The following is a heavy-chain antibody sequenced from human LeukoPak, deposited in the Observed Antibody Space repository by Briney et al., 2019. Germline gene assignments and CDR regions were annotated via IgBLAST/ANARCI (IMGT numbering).Heavy chain of an antibody. V-gene: IGHV4-61*02. CDR3: ARDTVAADNNWFDS. Sequence: SETLYLTCTVSGGSISSGIDYWNWIRQPAEKGLEWIGRVYTSGSTKYNPSLESRVTISADTSKNQFLLKLSSVTAADTAVYYCARDTVAADNNWFDSWGQGILVTVSS. CDR2: VYTSGST. CDR1: GGSISSGIDY. J-gene: IGHJ5*01. D-gene: IGHD2-2*01.